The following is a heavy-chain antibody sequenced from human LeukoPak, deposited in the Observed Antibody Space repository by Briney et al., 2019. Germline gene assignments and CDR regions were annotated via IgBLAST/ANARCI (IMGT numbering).Heavy chain of an antibody. J-gene: IGHJ3*02. D-gene: IGHD2-2*02. CDR3: ARQYCSSRSCYTDAFDI. Sequence: GGSLRLSCAASKFTFSSYWMSWVRQAPGKGLEWVGNIKQDGSEKYYVDSVKGRFTISRDNAKNSVWLQMNSLRAEDTAVYYCARQYCSSRSCYTDAFDIWGQGTMVTVSS. V-gene: IGHV3-7*01. CDR1: KFTFSSYW. CDR2: IKQDGSEK.